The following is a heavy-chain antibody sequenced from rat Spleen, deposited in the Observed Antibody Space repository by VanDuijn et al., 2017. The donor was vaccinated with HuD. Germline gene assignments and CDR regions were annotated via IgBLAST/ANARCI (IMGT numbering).Heavy chain of an antibody. D-gene: IGHD1-2*01. J-gene: IGHJ1*01. CDR2: ISYDGSTT. V-gene: IGHV5-20*01. CDR3: AKDMSRTIAAISYWYFDF. Sequence: EVQLVESDGGLVQPGRSLKLSCAASGFTFSDYYMAWVRQAPTKGLEWVATISYDGSTTYYRDSVKGRFTISRDNAKSTLYLQMESLRSEDTATYYCAKDMSRTIAAISYWYFDFWGPGTMVTVSS. CDR1: GFTFSDYY.